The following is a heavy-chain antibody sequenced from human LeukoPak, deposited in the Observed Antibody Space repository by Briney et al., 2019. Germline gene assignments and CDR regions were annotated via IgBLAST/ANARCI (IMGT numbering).Heavy chain of an antibody. CDR2: INHSGST. J-gene: IGHJ4*02. D-gene: IGHD1-26*01. CDR1: GGSFSGYY. CDR3: ARGYSGSYWVFDY. V-gene: IGHV4-34*01. Sequence: SETLSLTCAVFGGSFSGYYWSWIRQPPGKGLEWIGEINHSGSTIYNPSFKSRVTISVDTSKNQFSLKLSSVTAADTAVYYCARGYSGSYWVFDYWGQGTLVTVSS.